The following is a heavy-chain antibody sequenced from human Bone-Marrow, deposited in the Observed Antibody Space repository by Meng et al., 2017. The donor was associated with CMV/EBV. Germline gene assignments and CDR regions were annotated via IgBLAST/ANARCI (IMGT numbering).Heavy chain of an antibody. J-gene: IGHJ6*02. Sequence: SETLSLTCTVSGGSISSSSYYWGWIRQPPGKGLEWIGYIYYSGSTNYNPSLKSRVTISVDTSKNQFSLKLSSVTAADTAVYYCARLKTPVEDWLVMDVWGQGTTVTVSS. CDR1: GGSISSSSYY. CDR2: IYYSGST. CDR3: ARLKTPVEDWLVMDV. V-gene: IGHV4-61*05. D-gene: IGHD6-19*01.